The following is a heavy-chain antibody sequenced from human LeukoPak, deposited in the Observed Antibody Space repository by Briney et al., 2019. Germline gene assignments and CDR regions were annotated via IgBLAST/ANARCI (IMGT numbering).Heavy chain of an antibody. CDR2: IIPILGIA. V-gene: IGHV1-69*04. D-gene: IGHD5-12*01. CDR1: GGTFSSYA. CDR3: ASPLPTRYSGYDWELDY. Sequence: SVKVSCKASGGTFSSYAISWVRQAPGQGLEWMGRIIPILGIANYAQKFQGRVTITADKSTSTAYMELSSLRSEDTAVYYCASPLPTRYSGYDWELDYWGQGTLVTVSS. J-gene: IGHJ4*02.